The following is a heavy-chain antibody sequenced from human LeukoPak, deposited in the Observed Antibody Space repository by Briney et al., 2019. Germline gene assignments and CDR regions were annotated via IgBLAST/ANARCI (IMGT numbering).Heavy chain of an antibody. J-gene: IGHJ5*02. D-gene: IGHD4-23*01. CDR3: ARVTTVAGASYNWFVV. CDR2: IWSDGSNK. Sequence: GMSLRLSCAASGFTFSNYGMHWVRQAPGKGLEWVAVIWSDGSNKHYADSARGRFTISRDNSKNTLYLQMNSLRADDTAVYYCARVTTVAGASYNWFVVWGQGTLVTVST. V-gene: IGHV3-33*01. CDR1: GFTFSNYG.